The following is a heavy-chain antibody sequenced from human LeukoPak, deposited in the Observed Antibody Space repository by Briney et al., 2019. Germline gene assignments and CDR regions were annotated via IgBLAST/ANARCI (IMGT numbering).Heavy chain of an antibody. V-gene: IGHV4-34*01. D-gene: IGHD2-2*02. CDR3: ARYCSSTSCYTESDYYYGMDV. Sequence: SETLSLTCAVYGGSFSGYYWSWIRQPPGKGLEWIGEINHSGSTNYNPSLKSRVTISVDTSKNQFPLKLSSVTAADTAVYYCARYCSSTSCYTESDYYYGMDVWGQGTTVTVSS. CDR2: INHSGST. CDR1: GGSFSGYY. J-gene: IGHJ6*02.